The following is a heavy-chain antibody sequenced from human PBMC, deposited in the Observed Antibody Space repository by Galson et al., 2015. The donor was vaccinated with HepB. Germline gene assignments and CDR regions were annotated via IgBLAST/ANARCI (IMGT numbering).Heavy chain of an antibody. D-gene: IGHD4-23*01. CDR1: GDSVSSNTAG. CDR2: TYYGSIGSRWYR. J-gene: IGHJ4*02. V-gene: IGHV6-1*01. Sequence: CAISGDSVSSNTAGWNWIRQSPSRGLEWLGRTYYGSIGSRWYRDYAVSVRSRITINPDTSKNQFSLQLYSVTPEDTALYFCARDLRGGNSEFDSWGQGTLVTVSS. CDR3: ARDLRGGNSEFDS.